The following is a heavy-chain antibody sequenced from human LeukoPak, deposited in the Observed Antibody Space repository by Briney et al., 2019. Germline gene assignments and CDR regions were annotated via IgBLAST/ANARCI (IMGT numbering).Heavy chain of an antibody. D-gene: IGHD4-17*01. CDR3: AKDSAYGDYGVYFDY. Sequence: GGSLRLSCAASGFTFSSYSMNWVRQAPGKGLEWVSYISSSSSTIYYADSVKGRFTISRDNAKNTLYLQMNSLRAEDTAVYYCAKDSAYGDYGVYFDYWGQGTLVTVSS. CDR2: ISSSSSTI. V-gene: IGHV3-48*01. CDR1: GFTFSSYS. J-gene: IGHJ4*02.